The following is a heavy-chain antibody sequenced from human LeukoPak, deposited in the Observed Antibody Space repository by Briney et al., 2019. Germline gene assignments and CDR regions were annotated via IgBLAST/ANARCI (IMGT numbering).Heavy chain of an antibody. CDR3: ARSPMVRGVIIPGDYFDY. Sequence: QPGGSLRLSCAASGFTFSSYGMHWVRQAPGKGLEWVAVIWYDGSNKYYADSVKGRFTISRDNSKNTLYLQMNSLRAEDTAVYYCARSPMVRGVIIPGDYFDYWGQGTLVTVSS. J-gene: IGHJ4*02. CDR2: IWYDGSNK. CDR1: GFTFSSYG. V-gene: IGHV3-33*08. D-gene: IGHD3-10*01.